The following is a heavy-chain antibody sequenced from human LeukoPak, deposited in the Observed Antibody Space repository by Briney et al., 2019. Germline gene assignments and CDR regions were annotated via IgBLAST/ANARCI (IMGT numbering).Heavy chain of an antibody. V-gene: IGHV1-2*02. CDR1: GYSFTDKY. CDR2: INPNSGGT. Sequence: VSVKVSCKASGYSFTDKYMHWVRQAPGQGLEWMGWINPNSGGTNYAQKFQGRVTMTTDTSMSTAYMELSRLTSDDTAVYYCARAGGRSWFDPWGQGTLVTVSS. J-gene: IGHJ5*02. CDR3: ARAGGRSWFDP.